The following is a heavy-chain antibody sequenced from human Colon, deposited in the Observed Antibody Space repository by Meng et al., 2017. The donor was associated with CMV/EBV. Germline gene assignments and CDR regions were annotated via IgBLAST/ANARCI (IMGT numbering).Heavy chain of an antibody. Sequence: CTGAGGSISGNAYYWGWIRQPPGKGLEWIGSLDDSGRTFYNPSFKSRVTMSVDASKNQFSLRLNSTTAADTAVYYCARDANRLWFDPWGQGTLVTVSS. D-gene: IGHD4/OR15-4a*01. CDR2: LDDSGRT. CDR3: ARDANRLWFDP. CDR1: GGSISGNAYY. J-gene: IGHJ5*02. V-gene: IGHV4-39*07.